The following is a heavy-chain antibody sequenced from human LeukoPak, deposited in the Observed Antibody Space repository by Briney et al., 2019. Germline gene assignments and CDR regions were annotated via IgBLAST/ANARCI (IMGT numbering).Heavy chain of an antibody. D-gene: IGHD6-6*01. CDR2: ISDSGGTT. J-gene: IGHJ1*01. Sequence: GGSLRLSCAASGFTFSSFAMSWVRQAPGKGLEWVSAISDSGGTTYADSDKGRFTISRDNSKNTLYLQMSSLRAEDTAVYYCAKFLAVIAARDSLYFQHWGQGTLVTVSS. CDR3: AKFLAVIAARDSLYFQH. V-gene: IGHV3-23*01. CDR1: GFTFSSFA.